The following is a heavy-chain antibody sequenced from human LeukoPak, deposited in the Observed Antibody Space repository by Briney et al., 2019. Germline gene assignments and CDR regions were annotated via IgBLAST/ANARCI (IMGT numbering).Heavy chain of an antibody. CDR1: GFTFSSYA. D-gene: IGHD1-26*01. V-gene: IGHV3-23*01. Sequence: GGSLRLSCAASGFTFSSYAMTWVRQSPGIGLEWVATITGGGFVSFYADSVKGRFTISRDSSKDSLYLQMNSLKTEDTALYYCTRDRGTYNWLDPWGQGTLVTVSS. CDR2: ITGGGFVS. CDR3: TRDRGTYNWLDP. J-gene: IGHJ5*02.